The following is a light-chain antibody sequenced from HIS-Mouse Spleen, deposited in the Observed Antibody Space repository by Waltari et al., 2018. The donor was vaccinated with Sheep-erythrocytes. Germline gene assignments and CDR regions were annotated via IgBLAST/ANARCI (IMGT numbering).Light chain of an antibody. V-gene: IGLV2-23*01. Sequence: QSALTQPASVSGSPGQSITIPCTGTSSDFGSYNLVSWYQQYPGKAPKLMIYEGSKRPSGVSNRFSGSKSGNTASLTISEDEADYYCCSYAGSSTPWVFGGGTKLTVL. J-gene: IGLJ3*02. CDR1: SSDFGSYNL. CDR2: EGS. CDR3: CSYAGSSTPWV.